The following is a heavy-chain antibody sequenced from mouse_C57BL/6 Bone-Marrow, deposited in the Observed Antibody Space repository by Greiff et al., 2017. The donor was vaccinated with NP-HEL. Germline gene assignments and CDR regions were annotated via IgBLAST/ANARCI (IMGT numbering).Heavy chain of an antibody. CDR2: ISYDGSN. J-gene: IGHJ2*01. CDR3: ARKAGSSLFDY. D-gene: IGHD1-1*01. CDR1: GYSITSGYY. V-gene: IGHV3-6*01. Sequence: EVKLMESGPGLVKPSQSLSLTCSVTGYSITSGYYWNWIRQFPGNKLEWMGYISYDGSNNYNPSLKNRISITRDTSKNQFFLKLNSVTTEDTATYYCARKAGSSLFDYWGQGTTLTVSS.